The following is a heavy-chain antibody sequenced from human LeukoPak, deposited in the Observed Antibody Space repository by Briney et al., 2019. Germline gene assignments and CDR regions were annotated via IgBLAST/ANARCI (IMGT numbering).Heavy chain of an antibody. D-gene: IGHD1/OR15-1a*01. J-gene: IGHJ3*02. CDR1: GFTFSGSV. Sequence: GGPLKLSCAASGFTFSGSVMHWVRQAAGKGLEWVGRIRSKRNNYATAYAASVKGRFTISRDDSKNTVYLRMDSLKTEDTALYYCSRLEHTSPIEVAFDIWGQGTVVTVSS. CDR3: SRLEHTSPIEVAFDI. CDR2: IRSKRNNYAT. V-gene: IGHV3-73*01.